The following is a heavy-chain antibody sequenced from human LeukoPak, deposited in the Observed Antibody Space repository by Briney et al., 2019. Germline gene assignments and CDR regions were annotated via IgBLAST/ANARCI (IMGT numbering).Heavy chain of an antibody. CDR2: VDYSGTI. D-gene: IGHD6-19*01. Sequence: SETLSLTCSVFGGSISSGSHFWSWIRQLPGKGLEWLGYVDYSGTIYYSSSLESRLTLSVDTSNNQFSLDLRSMTAADTAVYYCARGRLARIPYFDSWGQGALVAVSS. CDR1: GGSISSGSHF. V-gene: IGHV4-31*03. J-gene: IGHJ4*02. CDR3: ARGRLARIPYFDS.